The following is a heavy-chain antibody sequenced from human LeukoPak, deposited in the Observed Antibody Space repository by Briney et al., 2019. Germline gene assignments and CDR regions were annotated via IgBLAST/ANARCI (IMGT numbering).Heavy chain of an antibody. CDR3: ARDHEAAALFLEY. D-gene: IGHD6-13*01. J-gene: IGHJ4*02. CDR1: GFTFNEYW. V-gene: IGHV3-7*01. CDR2: INQDGSKK. Sequence: GGSLRLSCAASGFTFNEYWMSWVRQAPGKGLECVAYINQDGSKKYYVDSVKGRFTISRDNAKNSLSLQMSSLRAEDSAVYYCARDHEAAALFLEYWGQGNLVTVSS.